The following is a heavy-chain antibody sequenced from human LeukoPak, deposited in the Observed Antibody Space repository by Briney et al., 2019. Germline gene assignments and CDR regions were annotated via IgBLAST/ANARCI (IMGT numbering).Heavy chain of an antibody. CDR3: AREESCSSTSCYWGPMDV. D-gene: IGHD2-2*01. Sequence: GASVKVSSKASGYTFTGYYMHWVRQAPGQGLEWMGWINPNSGGTNYAQKFQGRVTMTRDTSISTAYMELSRLRSDDTAVYYCAREESCSSTSCYWGPMDVWGQGTTVTVSS. CDR1: GYTFTGYY. CDR2: INPNSGGT. J-gene: IGHJ6*02. V-gene: IGHV1-2*02.